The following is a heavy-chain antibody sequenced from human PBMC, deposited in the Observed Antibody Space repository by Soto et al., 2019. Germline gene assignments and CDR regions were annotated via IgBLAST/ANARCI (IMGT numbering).Heavy chain of an antibody. V-gene: IGHV4-39*01. D-gene: IGHD3-3*01. CDR1: GGSISSSSYY. Sequence: SETLSLTCTVSGGSISSSSYYWGWIRQPPGKGLEWIGSIYYSGSTYYKQSLKSRVTISVDTSKNQFSLKLSSVTAADTAVYYCARHGDVLRFLEWFSGFDPWGQGTLVTGLL. CDR2: IYYSGST. CDR3: ARHGDVLRFLEWFSGFDP. J-gene: IGHJ5*02.